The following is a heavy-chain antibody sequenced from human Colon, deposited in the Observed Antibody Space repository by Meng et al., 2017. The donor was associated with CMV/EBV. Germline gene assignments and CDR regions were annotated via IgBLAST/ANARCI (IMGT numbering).Heavy chain of an antibody. J-gene: IGHJ4*02. CDR2: ISPYSGHT. V-gene: IGHV1-18*01. D-gene: IGHD3-3*01. CDR3: VRSLDDASGQFRDY. Sequence: ASVKVSCKASGYTFTTFGISWVRQAPGQGPEWMGRISPYSGHTNSAPKFQGRVTLTTDTSTSTAYMDLRSLRSDDTAVYYCVRSLDDASGQFRDYWGQGTPVTVSS. CDR1: GYTFTTFG.